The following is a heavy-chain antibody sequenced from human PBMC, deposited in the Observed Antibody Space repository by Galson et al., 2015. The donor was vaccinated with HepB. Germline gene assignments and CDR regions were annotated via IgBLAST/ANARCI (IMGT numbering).Heavy chain of an antibody. CDR1: GFTFSSYS. J-gene: IGHJ1*01. CDR3: ARSPIVVVPAAYHEYFQH. V-gene: IGHV3-21*01. D-gene: IGHD2-2*01. Sequence: SLRLSCAASGFTFSSYSMNWVRQAPGKGLEWVSSISSSSSYIYYADSVKGRFTISRDNAKNSLYLQMNSLRAEDTAVYYCARSPIVVVPAAYHEYFQHWGQGTLVTVSS. CDR2: ISSSSSYI.